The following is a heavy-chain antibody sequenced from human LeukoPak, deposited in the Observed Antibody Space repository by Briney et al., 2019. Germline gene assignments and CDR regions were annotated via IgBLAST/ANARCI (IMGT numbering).Heavy chain of an antibody. Sequence: SETLSLTCAVYGGSFSGYYWSWLRQPPGKGLEWIGEINHSGSTNYNPSLKSRVTISVDTSKNQFSLKLNSVTAADTAVYYCARTTEDCSSTSCYQYWFDPWGQGTLVTVSS. CDR3: ARTTEDCSSTSCYQYWFDP. CDR1: GGSFSGYY. D-gene: IGHD2-2*01. J-gene: IGHJ5*02. CDR2: INHSGST. V-gene: IGHV4-34*01.